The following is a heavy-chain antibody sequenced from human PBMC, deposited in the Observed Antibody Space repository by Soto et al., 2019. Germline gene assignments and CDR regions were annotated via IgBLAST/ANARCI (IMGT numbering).Heavy chain of an antibody. D-gene: IGHD2-15*01. J-gene: IGHJ6*02. CDR2: TSDSGANT. V-gene: IGHV3-23*01. CDR1: GFIFTNYA. CDR3: ARVLEVEVAATNYYYGMDV. Sequence: GGSLRLSCAASGFIFTNYAMSWVRQAPGKGLVWVSATSDSGANTFYTDSVKGRFTISRDNAKNTLYLQMNSLRAEDTAVYYCARVLEVEVAATNYYYGMDVWGQGTTVTVSS.